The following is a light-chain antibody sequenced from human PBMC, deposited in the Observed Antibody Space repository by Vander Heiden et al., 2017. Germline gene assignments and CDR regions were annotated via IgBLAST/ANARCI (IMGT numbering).Light chain of an antibody. J-gene: IGLJ2*01. V-gene: IGLV2-14*01. CDR2: EIS. Sequence: QSALTQPASVSGSPGQSITISCTGTSSDVGAYNYVSWYQQYPGKAPKLVIFEISNRPSGVSNRFSGSSSANTASLTISGLQPEDEADYYCNSYTSSSTWVFGGGTKLTVL. CDR3: NSYTSSSTWV. CDR1: SSDVGAYNY.